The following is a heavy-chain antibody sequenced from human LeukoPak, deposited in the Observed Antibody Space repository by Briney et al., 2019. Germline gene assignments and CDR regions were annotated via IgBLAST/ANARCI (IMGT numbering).Heavy chain of an antibody. CDR1: GFTFSSYG. J-gene: IGHJ6*02. Sequence: GGSLRLSCAASGFTFSSYGMHWVRQAPGRGLEWVSSISSSSSYIYYADSVKGRFTISRDNAKNSLYLQMNSLRAEDTAVYYCARDPVSSDVYNGMDVWGQGTTVTVSS. D-gene: IGHD1-14*01. V-gene: IGHV3-21*01. CDR2: ISSSSSYI. CDR3: ARDPVSSDVYNGMDV.